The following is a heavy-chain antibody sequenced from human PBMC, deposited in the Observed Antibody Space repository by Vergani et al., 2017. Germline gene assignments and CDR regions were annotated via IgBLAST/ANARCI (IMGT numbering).Heavy chain of an antibody. CDR3: ARGRAARPEISYYYYGMDV. J-gene: IGHJ6*02. V-gene: IGHV4-59*01. Sequence: QVQLQESGPGLVKPSETLSLTCTVSGGSISSYYWSWIRQPPGKGLEWIGYIYYSGSTNYNPSLKSRVTISVDTSKNQFSLKLSSVTAADTAVYYCARGRAARPEISYYYYGMDVWGQGTTVTVSS. CDR1: GGSISSYY. CDR2: IYYSGST. D-gene: IGHD6-6*01.